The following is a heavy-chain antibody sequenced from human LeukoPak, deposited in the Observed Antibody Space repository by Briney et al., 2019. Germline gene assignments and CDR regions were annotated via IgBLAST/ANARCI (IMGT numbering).Heavy chain of an antibody. CDR2: IKQDGSEK. Sequence: GGSLRLSCAASGFTFSSYWMSWVRQAPGKGLGWVANIKQDGSEKYYVDSVKGRFTISRDNAENSLYLQMNSLRAEDTAVYYCARDRWQQVAGNHYYYYYYGMDVWGQGTTVTVSS. D-gene: IGHD2-15*01. CDR3: ARDRWQQVAGNHYYYYYYGMDV. J-gene: IGHJ6*02. CDR1: GFTFSSYW. V-gene: IGHV3-7*01.